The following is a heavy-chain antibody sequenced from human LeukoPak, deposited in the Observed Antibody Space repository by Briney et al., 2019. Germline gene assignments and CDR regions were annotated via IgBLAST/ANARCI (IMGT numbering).Heavy chain of an antibody. CDR3: ARAIAAAGAN. J-gene: IGHJ4*02. Sequence: PGGSLRLSCAASGFTFSSYRMSWVRQAPGKGLEWVANIKQDGSEKYYVDSVKGRFTISRDNAKNSLYLQMNSLRAEDTAVYYCARAIAAAGANWGQGTLVTVSS. D-gene: IGHD6-13*01. CDR2: IKQDGSEK. V-gene: IGHV3-7*04. CDR1: GFTFSSYR.